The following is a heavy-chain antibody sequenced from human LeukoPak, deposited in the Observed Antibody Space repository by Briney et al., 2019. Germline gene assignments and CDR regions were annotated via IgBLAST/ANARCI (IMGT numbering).Heavy chain of an antibody. V-gene: IGHV3-74*01. J-gene: IGHJ6*03. D-gene: IGHD3-10*01. CDR1: GFTFSSYW. Sequence: GGSLRLSCAASGFTFSSYWMHWVRQAPGKGLVWVSRINSDGSSTSYADSVKGRFTISRDNAKNSLYLQMNSLRAEDTAVYYCARETFEATMVRGVSNRYYYYYMDVWGKGTTVTVSS. CDR3: ARETFEATMVRGVSNRYYYYYMDV. CDR2: INSDGSST.